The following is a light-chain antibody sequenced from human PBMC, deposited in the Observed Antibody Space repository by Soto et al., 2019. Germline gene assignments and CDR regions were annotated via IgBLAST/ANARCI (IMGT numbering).Light chain of an antibody. CDR2: AAS. J-gene: IGKJ4*01. CDR3: QQLNSYPLLT. Sequence: DIQLTQSPSFLSASVGDRVTITCRASQGISSYLAWYQQKPRKAPKLLIYAASTLQSGVPSRFSGSGSGTEFTLTISSLQPEDCATYYCQQLNSYPLLTFGGGTKVEIK. CDR1: QGISSY. V-gene: IGKV1-9*01.